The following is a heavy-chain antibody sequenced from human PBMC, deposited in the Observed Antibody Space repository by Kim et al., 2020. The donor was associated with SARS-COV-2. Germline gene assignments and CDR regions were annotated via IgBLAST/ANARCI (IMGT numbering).Heavy chain of an antibody. J-gene: IGHJ4*02. V-gene: IGHV4-31*02. Sequence: PSLKSRVTISVDTSKNQFSLKLSSVTAADTAVYYCASPAAGTTEYYFDYWGQGTLVTVSS. CDR3: ASPAAGTTEYYFDY. D-gene: IGHD6-13*01.